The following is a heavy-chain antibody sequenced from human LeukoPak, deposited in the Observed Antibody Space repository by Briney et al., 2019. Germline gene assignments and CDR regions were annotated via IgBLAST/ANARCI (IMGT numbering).Heavy chain of an antibody. CDR2: IMPLFGTA. V-gene: IGHV1-69*05. J-gene: IGHJ6*03. Sequence: SVKVSCKASGGTFNSYAISWVRHAPGQGLEWMGGIMPLFGTANYAQEFQRRVTFTTDESASTAYMEVSSLRSEDTAVYDCASGSLGDGYGVGDYFQYMDVWGKGTTVTVSS. D-gene: IGHD5-24*01. CDR3: ASGSLGDGYGVGDYFQYMDV. CDR1: GGTFNSYA.